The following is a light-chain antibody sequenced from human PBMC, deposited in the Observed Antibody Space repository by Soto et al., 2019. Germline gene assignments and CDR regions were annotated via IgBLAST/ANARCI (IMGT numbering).Light chain of an antibody. V-gene: IGLV2-14*01. J-gene: IGLJ1*01. Sequence: QSVLTQPASVSGSPGQSITISCTGTSSDVGGYNYVSWYQEHPGKAPKLMIYDVSNRPSGVSNRFSGSKSGNTVSLTISGLQAEDEADYYCSSYTTDSTYVFGTGTKLTVL. CDR2: DVS. CDR3: SSYTTDSTYV. CDR1: SSDVGGYNY.